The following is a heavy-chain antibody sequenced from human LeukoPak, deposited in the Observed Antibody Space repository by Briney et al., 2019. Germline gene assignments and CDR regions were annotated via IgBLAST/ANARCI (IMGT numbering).Heavy chain of an antibody. CDR1: GYTFTGYY. Sequence: ASVKVSCKASGYTFTGYYIHWVRQAPGQGLEWVGWINPNSGGTNYAQKFQGRVTMTRDTSTSTVYMELSSLRSEDTAVYYCARDREHGSGSYPKDYWGQGTLVTVSS. J-gene: IGHJ4*02. D-gene: IGHD3-10*01. CDR3: ARDREHGSGSYPKDY. CDR2: INPNSGGT. V-gene: IGHV1-2*02.